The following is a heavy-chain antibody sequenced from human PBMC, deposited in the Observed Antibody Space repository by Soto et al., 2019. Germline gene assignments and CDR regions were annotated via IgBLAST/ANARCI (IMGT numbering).Heavy chain of an antibody. CDR1: GFTVSSNY. Sequence: PGGSLRLSCAASGFTVSSNYMSWVRQAPGKGLEWVSVIYSGGSTYYADSVKGRFTISRHNSKNTLYLQMNSLRAEDTAVYYCARIDDSSGYYAGPFDYWGQGTLVTVSS. CDR2: IYSGGST. CDR3: ARIDDSSGYYAGPFDY. J-gene: IGHJ4*02. V-gene: IGHV3-53*04. D-gene: IGHD3-22*01.